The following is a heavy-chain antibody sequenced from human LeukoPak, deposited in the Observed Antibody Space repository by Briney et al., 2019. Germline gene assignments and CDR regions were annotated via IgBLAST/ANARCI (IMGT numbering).Heavy chain of an antibody. CDR1: GCTFTTSP. V-gene: IGHV1-58*01. D-gene: IGHD3-10*01. CDR2: IVFWSAST. Sequence: SVKVSCKATGCTFTTSPLQWVRQARGKRLDWIGCIVFWSASTNYVQRFQERVTISRNMSTRTAYMELSSMRSENTAVYYCAAAPTYYGSGSYSFDDWGQGTLVTVSS. J-gene: IGHJ4*02. CDR3: AAAPTYYGSGSYSFDD.